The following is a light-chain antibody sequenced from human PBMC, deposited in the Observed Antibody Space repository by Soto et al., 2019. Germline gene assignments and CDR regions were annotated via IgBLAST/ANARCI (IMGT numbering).Light chain of an antibody. V-gene: IGLV8-61*01. J-gene: IGLJ2*01. CDR2: STN. Sequence: QTVVTQEPSFSVSPGGTVTLTCGLSSGSVSTSYYPSWYQQTPGQAPRTLIYSTNTRSSGVPDRFSGSILGNKAALTITGAQADDESDYDCVLYMGRVVFGGGTKLTVL. CDR3: VLYMGRVV. CDR1: SGSVSTSYY.